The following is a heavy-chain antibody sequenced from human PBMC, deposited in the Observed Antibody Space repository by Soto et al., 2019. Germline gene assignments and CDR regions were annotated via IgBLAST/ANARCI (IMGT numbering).Heavy chain of an antibody. J-gene: IGHJ4*02. CDR3: ARHDDLGFDY. CDR1: GYSFTSYW. CDR2: IYPGDSDA. V-gene: IGHV5-51*01. D-gene: IGHD3-16*01. Sequence: PXDSLKVSCKCSGYSFTSYWIGLVRQMPGKGLEWMGIIYPGDSDARYSPSFQGQVTISADKSISTAYLQWSSLKASDTAMYYCARHDDLGFDYRGQGTLVTVSS.